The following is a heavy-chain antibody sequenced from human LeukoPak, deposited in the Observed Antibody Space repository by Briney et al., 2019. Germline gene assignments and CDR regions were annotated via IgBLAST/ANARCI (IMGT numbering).Heavy chain of an antibody. Sequence: PSETLSLTCTVSGGSISGYFGSFIRQPPGQGLEFVGYVHYSGITLYNPSLLGRVTMSVDTSRNQFFLKLSSVTAADTAVYYCARHDPVGYYQRGMDAWGQGTTVIVSS. J-gene: IGHJ6*02. CDR2: VHYSGIT. CDR1: GGSISGYF. D-gene: IGHD2-15*01. V-gene: IGHV4-59*08. CDR3: ARHDPVGYYQRGMDA.